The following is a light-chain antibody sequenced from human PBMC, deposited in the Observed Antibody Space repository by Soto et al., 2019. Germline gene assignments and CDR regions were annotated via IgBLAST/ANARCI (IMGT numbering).Light chain of an antibody. CDR1: QGLSSW. V-gene: IGKV1D-16*01. CDR2: AAY. CDR3: KQYNSYPIT. Sequence: DIQMTQSPSTLSASVGDRVTITCRASQGLSSWLAWYQQKPEEAPKSLIYAAYRLESGVQSRFSGSGSGTDFALTIRSLQPEDFATYYCKQYNSYPITFGQGTRLENK. J-gene: IGKJ5*01.